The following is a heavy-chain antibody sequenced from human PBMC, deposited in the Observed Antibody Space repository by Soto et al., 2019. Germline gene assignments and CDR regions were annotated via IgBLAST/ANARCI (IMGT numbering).Heavy chain of an antibody. J-gene: IGHJ3*02. CDR3: AGDALGGPQTPFGVFDI. CDR2: ISGSSGSI. D-gene: IGHD1-26*01. CDR1: GFTFRSYG. V-gene: IGHV3-23*01. Sequence: GGSLRLSCAASGFTFRSYGMRWVRQAPGKGLEWVSAISGSSGSIDYADSVKGRFTISRDNAKNTLYLQMNSLRPEDTAVYYCAGDALGGPQTPFGVFDIWGQGTMVTVSS.